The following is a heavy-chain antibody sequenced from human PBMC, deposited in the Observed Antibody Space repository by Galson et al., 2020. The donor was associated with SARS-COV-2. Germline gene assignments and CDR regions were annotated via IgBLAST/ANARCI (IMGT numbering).Heavy chain of an antibody. CDR3: ANHEYPLTTMT. CDR1: GYTFTDYY. Sequence: ASVKVSCKASGYTFTDYYMHWVRQAPAQGLQWMGWLNTNRGGTMYAQKFQGRVTMTRDTSITTAYMELSRLRYDDTAVYYCANHEYPLTTMTWGQGTLVTVSS. CDR2: LNTNRGGT. D-gene: IGHD4-17*01. J-gene: IGHJ4*02. V-gene: IGHV1-2*02.